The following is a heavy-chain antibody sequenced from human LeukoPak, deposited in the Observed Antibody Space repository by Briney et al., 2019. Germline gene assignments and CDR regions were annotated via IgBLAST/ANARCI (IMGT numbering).Heavy chain of an antibody. Sequence: GGSLRLSCAASGFTFSGYDMNWVRQAPGKGLEWVSAISGSGGITYYADFVKGRFTISRDKSKNTQYLRMNSLRAEDTAVYYCAKDPVPYFYDTSGYYHAEPGDYWGQGTLVTVSS. CDR2: ISGSGGIT. CDR3: AKDPVPYFYDTSGYYHAEPGDY. J-gene: IGHJ4*02. V-gene: IGHV3-23*01. CDR1: GFTFSGYD. D-gene: IGHD3-22*01.